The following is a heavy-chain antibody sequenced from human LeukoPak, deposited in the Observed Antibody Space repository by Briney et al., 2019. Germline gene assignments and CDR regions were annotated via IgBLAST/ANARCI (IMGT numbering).Heavy chain of an antibody. CDR2: IYYSGST. V-gene: IGHV4-59*08. CDR1: GGSISSYF. CDR3: ARHRVATTEFDY. Sequence: SETLSLTCTVSGGSISSYFWSWIRQPPREGREGIGSIYYSGSTNYYPSLQSRVTISVDTSTNQFSLQLSSVTAAHTAVYYCARHRVATTEFDYWGQGTLVTVSS. D-gene: IGHD1-1*01. J-gene: IGHJ4*02.